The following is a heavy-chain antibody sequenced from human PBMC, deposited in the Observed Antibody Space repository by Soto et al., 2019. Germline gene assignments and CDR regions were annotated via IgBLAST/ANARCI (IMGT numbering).Heavy chain of an antibody. D-gene: IGHD2-8*01. CDR1: GGSITSYY. V-gene: IGHV4-59*01. CDR3: ARAPLYYEDSVLLDSYRGMDV. CDR2: IYYTGMT. J-gene: IGHJ6*02. Sequence: SETLSLTCTVSGGSITSYYWSWIRQPPGRGLEWIGYIYYTGMTNHNPSLKSRVTISVDTSKNQFSLKLTSVTAADTAVYYCARAPLYYEDSVLLDSYRGMDVWGQGTAVTVSS.